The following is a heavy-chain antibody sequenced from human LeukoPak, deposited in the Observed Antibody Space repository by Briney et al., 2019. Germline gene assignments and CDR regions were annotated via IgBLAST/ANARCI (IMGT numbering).Heavy chain of an antibody. Sequence: GGSLRLSCEASGLTSNTYVMNWVRQALGKGLEWVSTISGSGSNTYYADSVKGRFTISRDNSKNTLYLQMNSLRAEDTAVYYCARGYSSGYVYWGQGTLVTVSS. CDR3: ARGYSSGYVY. CDR1: GLTSNTYV. D-gene: IGHD5-18*01. V-gene: IGHV3-23*01. CDR2: ISGSGSNT. J-gene: IGHJ4*02.